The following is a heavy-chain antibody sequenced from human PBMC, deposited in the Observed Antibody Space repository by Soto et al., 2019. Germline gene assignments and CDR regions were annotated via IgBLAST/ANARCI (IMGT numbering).Heavy chain of an antibody. D-gene: IGHD1-1*01. CDR3: ASGHDAYKVRY. CDR2: IYYTGNT. CDR1: GGSISSGGTGSY. Sequence: QVQLQESGPGLVKPSQTLSLTCTVSGGSISSGGTGSYWTWIRQLPGKGLEWIGYIYYTGNTYYNPSLKSRPTISIDTSENQFSLKLTSVTAADTAAYFCASGHDAYKVRYWGQGTLVTVSS. J-gene: IGHJ4*02. V-gene: IGHV4-31*03.